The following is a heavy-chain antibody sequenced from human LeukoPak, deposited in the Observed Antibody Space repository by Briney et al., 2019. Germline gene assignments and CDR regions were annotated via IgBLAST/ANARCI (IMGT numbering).Heavy chain of an antibody. CDR2: ISGSGGST. CDR1: GFTFSSYA. Sequence: GGSLRLSCAASGFTFSSYAMSWVRQAPGKELEWVSAISGSGGSTYYADSVKGRFTISRDNSKNTLYLQMNSLRAEDTAVYYCAISITMVRGYYFDYWGQGTLVTVSS. D-gene: IGHD3-10*01. CDR3: AISITMVRGYYFDY. J-gene: IGHJ4*02. V-gene: IGHV3-23*01.